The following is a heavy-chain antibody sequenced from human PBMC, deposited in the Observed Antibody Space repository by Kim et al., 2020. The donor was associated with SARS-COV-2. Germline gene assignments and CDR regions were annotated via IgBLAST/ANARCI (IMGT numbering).Heavy chain of an antibody. V-gene: IGHV4-34*01. J-gene: IGHJ4*02. CDR1: GGSFSGYY. D-gene: IGHD6-13*01. CDR3: ARGWGGSVGAAAADDGFDY. Sequence: SETLSLTCAVYGGSFSGYYWSWIRQPPGKGLEWIGEINHSGSTNYNPSLKSRVTISVDTSKNQFSLKLSSVTAADTAVYYCARGWGGSVGAAAADDGFDYWGQGTLVTVSS. CDR2: INHSGST.